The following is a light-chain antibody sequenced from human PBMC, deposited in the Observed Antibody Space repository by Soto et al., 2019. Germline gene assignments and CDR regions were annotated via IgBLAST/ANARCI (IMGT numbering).Light chain of an antibody. Sequence: AIQMTQSPSSLSASVGDRVTITCRASQDISDDVGWYQQTPGKAPKLLISGASRLQSGVPSGFSGSGSGAAFTLTITSLRPEDSATYYCLQNHNYPRTFGQGTKVDIK. V-gene: IGKV1-6*01. CDR2: GAS. J-gene: IGKJ1*01. CDR1: QDISDD. CDR3: LQNHNYPRT.